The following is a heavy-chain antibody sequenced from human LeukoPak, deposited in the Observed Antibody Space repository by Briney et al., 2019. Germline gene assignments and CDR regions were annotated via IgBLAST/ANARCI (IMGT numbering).Heavy chain of an antibody. J-gene: IGHJ6*03. D-gene: IGHD2-2*01. Sequence: SETLSLTCTVSGGSISSYYWSWIRQPPGKGLEWIGYIYYSGSTNYNPSLKSRVTISVDTSKNQFSLKLSSVTAADTAVYYCARRSVVPAAMAYYYYYYMDVWGKGTTVTISS. CDR1: GGSISSYY. V-gene: IGHV4-59*12. CDR3: ARRSVVPAAMAYYYYYYMDV. CDR2: IYYSGST.